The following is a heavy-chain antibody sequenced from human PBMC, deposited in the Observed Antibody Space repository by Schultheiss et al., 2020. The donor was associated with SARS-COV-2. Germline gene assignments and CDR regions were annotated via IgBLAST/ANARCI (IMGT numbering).Heavy chain of an antibody. D-gene: IGHD6-13*01. CDR3: ARASGYSSSSADY. Sequence: GGSLRLSCAASGFTFSNYSMNWVRQAPGKGLEWVSYISSSGSTIYYADSVKGRFTISRDNSKNTLYLQMNSLRAEDTAVYYCARASGYSSSSADYWGQGTLVTVSS. CDR2: ISSSGSTI. CDR1: GFTFSNYS. V-gene: IGHV3-48*01. J-gene: IGHJ4*02.